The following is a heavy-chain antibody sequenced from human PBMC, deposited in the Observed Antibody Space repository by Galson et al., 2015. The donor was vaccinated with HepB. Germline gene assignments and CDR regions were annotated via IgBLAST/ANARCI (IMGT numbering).Heavy chain of an antibody. D-gene: IGHD3-22*01. J-gene: IGHJ6*02. V-gene: IGHV3-15*01. Sequence: SLRLSCAASGFTFSNAWMSWVRQAPGKGLEWVGRIKSKTDGGTTDYAAPVKARFTISRDDSKNTLYLQMNSLKTEDTAVYYCTTDASSAYYYGYYYGMDVWGQGTTVTVSS. CDR1: GFTFSNAW. CDR3: TTDASSAYYYGYYYGMDV. CDR2: IKSKTDGGTT.